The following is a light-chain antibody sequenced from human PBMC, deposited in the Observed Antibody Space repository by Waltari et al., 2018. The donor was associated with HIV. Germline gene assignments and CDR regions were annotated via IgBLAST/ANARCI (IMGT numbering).Light chain of an antibody. CDR1: SLRKYY. V-gene: IGLV3-19*01. CDR3: ACWDRSGDYIL. J-gene: IGLJ2*01. CDR2: GKH. Sequence: SSELTQDPAVSVALGQTVKIACLGDSLRKYYASWYRLRPGQAPQLLVYGKHSRPPGMPDRFSASSSGNRAFLTITGARAEDEADYYCACWDRSGDYILFGGGTSLTGL.